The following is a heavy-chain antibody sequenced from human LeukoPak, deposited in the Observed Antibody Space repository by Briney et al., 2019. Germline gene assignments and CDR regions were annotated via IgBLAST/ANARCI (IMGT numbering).Heavy chain of an antibody. CDR1: GFTFSSHW. D-gene: IGHD3-10*01. CDR2: ISENRYTT. V-gene: IGHV3-74*01. J-gene: IGHJ4*02. CDR3: ATTPGVRGGLDY. Sequence: PGGSLRLSCAASGFTFSSHWMHWVRQAPGKGLVWVSRISENRYTTNYADSVKGRFTISRDNAKNTVYLQMNSLRAEDTAVYYCATTPGVRGGLDYWGQGTLVTVSS.